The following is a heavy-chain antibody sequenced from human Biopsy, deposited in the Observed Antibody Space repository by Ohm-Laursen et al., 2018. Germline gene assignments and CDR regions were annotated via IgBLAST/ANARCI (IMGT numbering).Heavy chain of an antibody. D-gene: IGHD6-19*01. CDR1: GFTFSDYA. J-gene: IGHJ4*02. CDR3: TKERRGWYYER. Sequence: SLRLSCAASGFTFSDYAMHWVRQAPGKGLEWVAIITHDGSKTYYADSVEGRFTISRDQFKSTVYLQLNSLRTEDTAIYYCTKERRGWYYERWGQGTLVTVSS. V-gene: IGHV3-30*18. CDR2: ITHDGSKT.